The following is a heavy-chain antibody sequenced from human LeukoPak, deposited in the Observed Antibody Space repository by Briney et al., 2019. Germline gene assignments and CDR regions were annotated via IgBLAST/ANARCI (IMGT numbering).Heavy chain of an antibody. CDR2: IWYDGSNK. D-gene: IGHD5-24*01. V-gene: IGHV3-33*06. CDR3: AKDRDGYNSGGDY. Sequence: GGSLRLSCAASGFTFSSHGMHWVRQAPGKGLEWVAVIWYDGSNKYYADSVKGRFTISRDNSKNTLYLQMNSLRAEDTAVYYCAKDRDGYNSGGDYWGQGTLVTVSS. J-gene: IGHJ4*02. CDR1: GFTFSSHG.